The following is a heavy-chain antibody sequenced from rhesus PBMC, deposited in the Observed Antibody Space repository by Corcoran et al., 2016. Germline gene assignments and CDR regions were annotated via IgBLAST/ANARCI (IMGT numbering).Heavy chain of an antibody. V-gene: IGHV4-173*01. Sequence: QVQLQESGPGLVKPSETLSLTCAVSGGSISSNYWSWIRQPPGKGLEGIGRISGSGGSPDYNPSLKSRVTISTDTSKNQFSLKLSSVTAADTAVYYCARDQYNIWTGYYYYFDYWGQGVLVTVSS. D-gene: IGHD3-3*01. J-gene: IGHJ4*01. CDR1: GGSISSNY. CDR2: ISGSGGSP. CDR3: ARDQYNIWTGYYYYFDY.